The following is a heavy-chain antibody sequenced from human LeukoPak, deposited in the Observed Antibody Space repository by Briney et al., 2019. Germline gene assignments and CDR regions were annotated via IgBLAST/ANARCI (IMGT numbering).Heavy chain of an antibody. V-gene: IGHV1-69*04. D-gene: IGHD6-13*01. J-gene: IGHJ6*03. Sequence: SVKVSCKASGGTFSSYAISWVRQAPGQGLEWMGRIIPILGIANYAQKFQGRVTITADKSTSTAYMELSSLRSEDTAVYYCARHSYSSSWLYYYYYMDVWGKGTTVTVSS. CDR2: IIPILGIA. CDR1: GGTFSSYA. CDR3: ARHSYSSSWLYYYYYMDV.